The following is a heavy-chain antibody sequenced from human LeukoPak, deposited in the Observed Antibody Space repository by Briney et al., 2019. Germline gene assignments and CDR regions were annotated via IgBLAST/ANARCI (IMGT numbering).Heavy chain of an antibody. J-gene: IGHJ4*02. D-gene: IGHD6-13*01. CDR3: AGSIAAPYYFDY. Sequence: GGSLRLSCAASGFTVSSNEMSWVRQAPGKGLEWVSSISGGSTYYADSRKGRFTISRDNAKNSLYLQMNSLRAEDTAVYYCAGSIAAPYYFDYWGQGTLVTVSS. CDR2: ISGGST. CDR1: GFTVSSNE. V-gene: IGHV3-38-3*01.